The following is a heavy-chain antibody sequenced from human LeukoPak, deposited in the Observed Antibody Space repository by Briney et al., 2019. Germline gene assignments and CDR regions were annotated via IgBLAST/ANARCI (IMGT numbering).Heavy chain of an antibody. V-gene: IGHV3-53*01. CDR2: IYCGGST. J-gene: IGHJ6*02. CDR3: ARDSRYMHYGSIYYYYGMDV. D-gene: IGHD4-23*01. CDR1: GFTFSSYS. Sequence: GSLRLSCAASGFTFSSYSMNWVRQAPGKGLEWVSVIYCGGSTYYADSVKGRFTISRDNSKNTLYLQMNSLRAEDTAVYYCARDSRYMHYGSIYYYYGMDVWGQGTTVTVSS.